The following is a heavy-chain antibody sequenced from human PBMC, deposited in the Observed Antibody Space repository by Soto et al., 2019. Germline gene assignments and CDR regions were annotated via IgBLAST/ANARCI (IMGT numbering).Heavy chain of an antibody. CDR2: ISDDGNNK. CDR3: TRGGSTGIFAY. V-gene: IGHV3-30-3*01. Sequence: QVQLVDSGGGVVQPGRSLRLSCAASGFIFNNYAMHWVRQAPGKGLEWVTVISDDGNNKDYADSVKGRFTISRDNSKDTSYLQMNSLRPQDTAVYYCTRGGSTGIFAYWGQGTVVTVSS. D-gene: IGHD4-17*01. CDR1: GFIFNNYA. J-gene: IGHJ4*02.